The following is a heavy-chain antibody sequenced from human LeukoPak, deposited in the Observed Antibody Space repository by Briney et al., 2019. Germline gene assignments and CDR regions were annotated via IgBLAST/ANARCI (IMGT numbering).Heavy chain of an antibody. D-gene: IGHD3-22*01. CDR2: ISSSSSFR. Sequence: PGGSLRLSCAASGFNFSSYSMNWVRQAPGKGLEWVSSISSSSSFRYYADSVKGRFTISRDNAKNSLYLQMNSLGAEDTAVYYCARESSGYFYWGQGTLVTVPS. V-gene: IGHV3-21*01. J-gene: IGHJ4*02. CDR1: GFNFSSYS. CDR3: ARESSGYFY.